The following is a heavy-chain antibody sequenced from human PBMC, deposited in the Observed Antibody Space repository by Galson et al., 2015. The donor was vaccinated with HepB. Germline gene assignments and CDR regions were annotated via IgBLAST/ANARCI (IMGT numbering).Heavy chain of an antibody. CDR1: GFTFSSYA. D-gene: IGHD3-10*01. CDR3: AKDLTMVRGVLDGNAFDI. Sequence: SLRLSCAASGFTFSSYAMSWVRQAPGKGLEWVSAISGSGGSTYYADPVKGRFTISRDNSKNTLYLQMNSLRAEDTAVYYCAKDLTMVRGVLDGNAFDIWGQGTMVTVSA. CDR2: ISGSGGST. V-gene: IGHV3-23*01. J-gene: IGHJ3*02.